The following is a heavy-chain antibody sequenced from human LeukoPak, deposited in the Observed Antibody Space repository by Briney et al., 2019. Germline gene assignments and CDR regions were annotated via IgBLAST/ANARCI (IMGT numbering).Heavy chain of an antibody. V-gene: IGHV4-31*03. J-gene: IGHJ5*02. CDR3: ARAGDSRTRKRLRFTNWFDP. Sequence: SETLSLTCTVSGCSISSSTYYWGWIRQPQGKGLEWIGYIYYSGSTYYNPSLKSRVTISVDTSKNQFSLKLSSVTAADTAVYYCARAGDSRTRKRLRFTNWFDPWGPGTLVTVSS. CDR1: GCSISSSTYY. CDR2: IYYSGST. D-gene: IGHD5-12*01.